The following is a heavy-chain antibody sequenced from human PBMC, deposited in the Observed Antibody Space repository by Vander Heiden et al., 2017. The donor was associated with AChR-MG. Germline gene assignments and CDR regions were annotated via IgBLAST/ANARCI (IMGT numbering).Heavy chain of an antibody. CDR3: ARALGARNWFDP. D-gene: IGHD6-6*01. Sequence: QVQLQESGPGLVKPSDTLSLTCTVPVGSISSYYWSWIRQPPGKGLEWIGYIYYSGSTNYNPSLKSRVTISVDTSKNQFSLKLSSVTAADTAVYYCARALGARNWFDPWGQGTLVTVSS. CDR2: IYYSGST. J-gene: IGHJ5*02. CDR1: VGSISSYY. V-gene: IGHV4-59*01.